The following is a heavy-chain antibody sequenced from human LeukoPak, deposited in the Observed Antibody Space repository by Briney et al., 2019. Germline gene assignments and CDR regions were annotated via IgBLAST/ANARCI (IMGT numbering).Heavy chain of an antibody. CDR2: ISHSGST. Sequence: PSETLSLTCTVSGASISSNNWWSWVRQPPGKGLEWIGEISHSGSTNYNPSLKSRVTISVDTSKNQFSLKLSSVTAADTAVYYCARDSPQIVVVPAATLYYYYYMDVWGKGTTVTVSS. J-gene: IGHJ6*03. D-gene: IGHD2-2*01. CDR1: GASISSNNW. CDR3: ARDSPQIVVVPAATLYYYYYMDV. V-gene: IGHV4-4*02.